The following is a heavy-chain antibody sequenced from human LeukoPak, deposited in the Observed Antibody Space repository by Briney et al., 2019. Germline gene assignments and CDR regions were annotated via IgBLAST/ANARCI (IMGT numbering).Heavy chain of an antibody. Sequence: PSETLSLTCTVSGGSISSGSYYWSWIRQPAGKGLEGIGRIYTSGSTNYNPSLKSRVTISVDTSKNQFSLKLSSVTAADTAVYYCRLVPARLHYYYYYMDVWGKGTTVTVSS. CDR3: RLVPARLHYYYYYMDV. D-gene: IGHD2-2*01. CDR2: IYTSGST. CDR1: GGSISSGSYY. V-gene: IGHV4-61*02. J-gene: IGHJ6*03.